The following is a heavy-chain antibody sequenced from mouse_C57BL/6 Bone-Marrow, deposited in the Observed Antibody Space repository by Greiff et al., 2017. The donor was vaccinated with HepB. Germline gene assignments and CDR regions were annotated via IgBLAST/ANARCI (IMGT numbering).Heavy chain of an antibody. V-gene: IGHV5-15*01. CDR3: ARKGANYGS. D-gene: IGHD1-1*01. Sequence: EVQLVESGGGLVQPGGSLKLSCAASGFTFSDYGMAWVRQAPRKGPEWVAFISNLAYSIYYADTVTGRFTISRENAKNTLYLEMSSLRSEDTAMYYCARKGANYGSWGQGTTLTVSS. CDR2: ISNLAYSI. CDR1: GFTFSDYG. J-gene: IGHJ2*01.